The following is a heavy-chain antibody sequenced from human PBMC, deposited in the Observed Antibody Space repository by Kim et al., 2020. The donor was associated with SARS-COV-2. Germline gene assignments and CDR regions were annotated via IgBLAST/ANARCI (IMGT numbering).Heavy chain of an antibody. J-gene: IGHJ4*02. CDR1: GGSISSYY. Sequence: SETLSLTCTVSGGSISSYYWSWIRQPPGKGLEWIGYIYYSGSTNYNPSLKSRVTISVDTSKNQFSLKLSSVTAADTAVYYCARVRGGYGDYAGYYFDYWGQGTLVTVSS. CDR3: ARVRGGYGDYAGYYFDY. CDR2: IYYSGST. D-gene: IGHD4-17*01. V-gene: IGHV4-59*13.